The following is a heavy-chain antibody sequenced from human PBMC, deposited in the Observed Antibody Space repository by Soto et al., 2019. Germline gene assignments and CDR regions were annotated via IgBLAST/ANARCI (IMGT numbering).Heavy chain of an antibody. V-gene: IGHV1-8*01. Sequence: QVQLVQSGAEVKKPGASVKVSCKASGYTFTSYDINWVRQATGPGLEWMGWMNANSGNTGYAQKFQGRVTMTRNTSLRTAYMERSSLRSEDTAVYYCARADYSNYANAFDIWGQGTMVTVSS. J-gene: IGHJ3*02. D-gene: IGHD4-4*01. CDR1: GYTFTSYD. CDR3: ARADYSNYANAFDI. CDR2: MNANSGNT.